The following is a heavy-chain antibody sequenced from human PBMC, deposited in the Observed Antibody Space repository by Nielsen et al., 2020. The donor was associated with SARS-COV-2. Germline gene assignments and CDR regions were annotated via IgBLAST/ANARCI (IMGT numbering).Heavy chain of an antibody. CDR1: GFTFSSYG. CDR2: IWYDGSNK. CDR3: ARDWRYYDSSGYGY. D-gene: IGHD3-22*01. V-gene: IGHV3-33*01. Sequence: GESLKISCAASGFTFSSYGMHWVRQAPGKGLEWVAVIWYDGSNKYYADSVKGRFTISRDNAKNSLYLQMNSLRAEDTAVYYCARDWRYYDSSGYGYWGQGTLVTVSS. J-gene: IGHJ4*02.